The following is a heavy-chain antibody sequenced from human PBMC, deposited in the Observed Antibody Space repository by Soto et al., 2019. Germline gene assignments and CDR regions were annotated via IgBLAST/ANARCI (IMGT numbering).Heavy chain of an antibody. CDR3: ARDRKWDPKREYYYYYGMDV. D-gene: IGHD1-26*01. CDR1: GYTFSSYA. J-gene: IGHJ6*02. Sequence: EASVKVSCKASGYTFSSYAISWVRQAPGQGLEWMGWISVYNGNTNYPQRLQGRVTMTTDTSTSTAYMELRSLRSDDTAVYYCARDRKWDPKREYYYYYGMDVWGQGTTVT. V-gene: IGHV1-18*01. CDR2: ISVYNGNT.